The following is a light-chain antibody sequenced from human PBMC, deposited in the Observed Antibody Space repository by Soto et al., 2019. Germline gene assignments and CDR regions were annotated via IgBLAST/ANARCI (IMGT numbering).Light chain of an antibody. V-gene: IGKV1-27*01. CDR1: QGIGNS. CDR2: SAS. J-gene: IGKJ5*01. Sequence: DIQMTQSPPSLSASVGDRVTITCRASQGIGNSLAWYQQKPGTVPKLLIYSASTLLSGVPSRFSGSGSGTDFTLTISSLQPEDVAAYYCQKYNTVPATFGQGTRLEIK. CDR3: QKYNTVPAT.